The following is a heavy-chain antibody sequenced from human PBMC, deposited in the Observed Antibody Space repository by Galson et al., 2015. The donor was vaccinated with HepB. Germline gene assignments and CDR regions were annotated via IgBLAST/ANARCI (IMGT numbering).Heavy chain of an antibody. CDR3: ARDVYRVELLYAGEPALPSSSYHDYGMDI. J-gene: IGHJ6*02. D-gene: IGHD2-21*01. CDR1: AFTFRAYG. V-gene: IGHV3-33*01. Sequence: SLRLSCAPSAFTFRAYGMHWVRQAPGRGLEWVAFIWYDGSQRYSGDFVKGRFTISRDNSKNTLYLQMNSLRAEDTAVYYCARDVYRVELLYAGEPALPSSSYHDYGMDIWGQGTTVTVSS. CDR2: IWYDGSQR.